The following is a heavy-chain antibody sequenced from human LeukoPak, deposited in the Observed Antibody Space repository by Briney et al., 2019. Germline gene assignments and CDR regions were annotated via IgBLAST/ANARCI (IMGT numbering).Heavy chain of an antibody. CDR2: ISYDGSNK. V-gene: IGHV3-30*04. Sequence: GGSLRLSCAASGFTFSSYAIHWVRQAPGKGLEWVAVISYDGSNKYYADSVKGRFTISRDNSKNTLYLQMNSLRVEDTAVYYCAKVLVGATEFPYWGQGTLVTVSS. J-gene: IGHJ4*02. D-gene: IGHD1-26*01. CDR1: GFTFSSYA. CDR3: AKVLVGATEFPY.